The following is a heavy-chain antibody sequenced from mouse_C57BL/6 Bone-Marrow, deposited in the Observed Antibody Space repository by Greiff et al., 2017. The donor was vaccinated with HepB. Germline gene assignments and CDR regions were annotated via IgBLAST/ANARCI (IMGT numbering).Heavy chain of an antibody. CDR2: IHPNSGST. CDR1: GYTFTSYW. Sequence: VQLQQSGAELVKPGASVKLSCKASGYTFTSYWMHRVKQRPGQGLEWIGMIHPNSGSTNYNEKFKSKATLTVDKSSSTAYMQLSSLTSEDSAVYYCARRSGIYYYGSSPYFDYWGQGTTLTVSS. V-gene: IGHV1-64*01. D-gene: IGHD1-1*01. CDR3: ARRSGIYYYGSSPYFDY. J-gene: IGHJ2*01.